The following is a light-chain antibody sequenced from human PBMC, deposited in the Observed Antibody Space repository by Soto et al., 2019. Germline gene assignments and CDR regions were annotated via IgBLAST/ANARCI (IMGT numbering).Light chain of an antibody. CDR3: QQRSSWPLT. J-gene: IGKJ4*01. Sequence: IVLTQSPDTLSLSPGERATLSCRASQSVRAYLAWYQQKPGQAPRLLIYDASSRATGIPARFSGRGSGTDFTLTISSLEPEDFGVYYCQQRSSWPLTFGGGTKVDIK. CDR2: DAS. V-gene: IGKV3-11*01. CDR1: QSVRAY.